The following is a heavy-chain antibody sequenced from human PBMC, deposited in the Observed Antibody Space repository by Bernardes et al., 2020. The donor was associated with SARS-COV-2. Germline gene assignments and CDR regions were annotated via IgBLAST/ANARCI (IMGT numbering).Heavy chain of an antibody. Sequence: SETLSLTCSVSGGSISNDGYYWTWIRQHPGKGLEWIGYIYYSGTTYYNPSLKSRGTISIDTSKDQFSLKLTSVTAADTAVYYCARVWMTTMAGDTFDIWGQGTVVTVSS. D-gene: IGHD4-4*01. V-gene: IGHV4-31*03. J-gene: IGHJ3*02. CDR2: IYYSGTT. CDR1: GGSISNDGYY. CDR3: ARVWMTTMAGDTFDI.